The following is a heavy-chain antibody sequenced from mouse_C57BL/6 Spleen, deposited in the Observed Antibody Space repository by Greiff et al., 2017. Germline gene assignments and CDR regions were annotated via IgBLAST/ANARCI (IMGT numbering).Heavy chain of an antibody. CDR1: GYTFTSYW. D-gene: IGHD2-5*01. Sequence: QVQLQQPGAELVKPGASVTLSCKASGYTFTSYWMPWVKQRPGQGLEWIGEIDPSDSYTNYNQKFKGKATLTVDTSSSTTYMQLSSLTSEDSAVYYWARGAYSNYLDYWGQCTTLTVSS. V-gene: IGHV1-50*01. CDR3: ARGAYSNYLDY. CDR2: IDPSDSYT. J-gene: IGHJ2*01.